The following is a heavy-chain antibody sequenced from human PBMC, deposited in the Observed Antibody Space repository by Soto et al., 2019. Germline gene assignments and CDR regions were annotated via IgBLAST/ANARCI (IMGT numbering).Heavy chain of an antibody. CDR2: INPSGGST. CDR1: GYTFTSYY. CDR3: VTQVWDGSIYYETGRNYLRWFDP. D-gene: IGHD3-10*01. J-gene: IGHJ5*02. V-gene: IGHV1-46*01. Sequence: GAPVKVSCKASGYTFTSYYMHWVRPANGQGLEWMGIINPSGGSTYYSPSLRSRVTISVDTSKNQFSLKLSSVTAADTAVYYCVTQVWDGSIYYETGRNYLRWFDPWGQGTLVTVSA.